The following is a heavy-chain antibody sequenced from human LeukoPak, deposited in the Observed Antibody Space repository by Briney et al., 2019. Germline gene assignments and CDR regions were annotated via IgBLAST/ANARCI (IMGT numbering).Heavy chain of an antibody. CDR3: ARDVLGYYDSSGYPSQYYFDY. Sequence: GASVTVSCKASGYTFTSYGISWVRQAPGQGLEWMGWISAYNGNTNYAQKLQGRVTMTTDTSTSTAYMGLRSLRSDDTAVYYCARDVLGYYDSSGYPSQYYFDYWGQGTLVTVSS. CDR2: ISAYNGNT. V-gene: IGHV1-18*01. D-gene: IGHD3-22*01. J-gene: IGHJ4*02. CDR1: GYTFTSYG.